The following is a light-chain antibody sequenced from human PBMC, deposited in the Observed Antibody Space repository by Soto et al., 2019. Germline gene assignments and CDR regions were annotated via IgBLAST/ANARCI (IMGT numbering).Light chain of an antibody. CDR3: QQSYSTPRT. CDR2: SAS. CDR1: QAIASD. V-gene: IGKV1-17*01. J-gene: IGKJ1*01. Sequence: DIQMTQSPSSLSASVGDRVTITCRATQAIASDLGWYQQKPGKAPKRLIFSASGLQSGVPSRFSGSGSGTEFTLTISSLQPEDFATYYCQQSYSTPRTFGQGTKVEIK.